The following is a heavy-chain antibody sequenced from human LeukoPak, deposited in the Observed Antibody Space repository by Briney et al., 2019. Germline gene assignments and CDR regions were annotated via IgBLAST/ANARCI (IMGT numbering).Heavy chain of an antibody. D-gene: IGHD1-26*01. CDR1: GGSISSYY. Sequence: PSETLSLTCTVSGGSISSYYWSWIRQPPGMGLEWIGCIYYSGSTNYNPSLKSRVTISVDTSKDQFSLRLTSVTAAGTAVYYCARSFLGDWYFDLWGRGTLVTVSS. J-gene: IGHJ2*01. CDR3: ARSFLGDWYFDL. CDR2: IYYSGST. V-gene: IGHV4-59*01.